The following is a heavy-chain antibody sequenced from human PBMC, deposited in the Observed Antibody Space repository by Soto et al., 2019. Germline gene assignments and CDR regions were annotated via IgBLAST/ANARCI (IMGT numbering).Heavy chain of an antibody. CDR2: IYYSGST. V-gene: IGHV4-39*01. CDR1: GGSISSSSYY. CDR3: ARHNDIAVVVPATPLRGWFDP. J-gene: IGHJ5*02. D-gene: IGHD2-15*01. Sequence: SETLSLICTVSGGSISSSSYYWGWIRQPPGKGLEWIGSIYYSGSTYYNPSLKSRVTISVDTSKNQFSLKLSSVTAADTAVYYCARHNDIAVVVPATPLRGWFDPWGQGTLVTVSS.